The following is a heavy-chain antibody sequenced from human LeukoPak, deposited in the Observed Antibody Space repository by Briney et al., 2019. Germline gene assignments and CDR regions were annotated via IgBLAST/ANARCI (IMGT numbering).Heavy chain of an antibody. V-gene: IGHV3-7*03. Sequence: PGGSLRLSCAASGFTFSRYWMTWVRQAPGKGLEWVANIKEDGSKKNYVDSVKGRFTISRDNAKNSLYLQMNSLRAEDTAVYYCARESYYDSVYWGQGTLVTVSS. D-gene: IGHD3-22*01. CDR2: IKEDGSKK. J-gene: IGHJ4*02. CDR3: ARESYYDSVY. CDR1: GFTFSRYW.